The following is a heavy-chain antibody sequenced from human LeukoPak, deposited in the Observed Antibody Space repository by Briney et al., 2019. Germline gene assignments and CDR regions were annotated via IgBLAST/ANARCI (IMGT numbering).Heavy chain of an antibody. J-gene: IGHJ5*02. Sequence: SETLSLTCTVSGGSISSYYWSWIRQPPGKGLEWIGYIYYSGSTNYNPSLKSRVTISVDTSKNQFSLKLSSVTAADTAVYYCARISRYYDYVWGSYRPRWFDPWGQGTLVTVSS. D-gene: IGHD3-16*02. CDR1: GGSISSYY. CDR2: IYYSGST. V-gene: IGHV4-59*12. CDR3: ARISRYYDYVWGSYRPRWFDP.